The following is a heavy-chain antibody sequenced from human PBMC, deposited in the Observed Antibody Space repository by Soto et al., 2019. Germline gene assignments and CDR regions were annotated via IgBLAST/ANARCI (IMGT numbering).Heavy chain of an antibody. J-gene: IGHJ3*02. D-gene: IGHD6-13*01. CDR1: GFTFDDYT. CDR3: AKDISRYSSSWYSAFDI. CDR2: ISWDGGST. V-gene: IGHV3-43*01. Sequence: EVQLVESGGVVVQPGGSLRLSCAASGFTFDDYTMHWVRQAPGKGLEWVSLISWDGGSTYYADSVKGRFTISRDNSKNSLYLQMNSLRTEDTALYYCAKDISRYSSSWYSAFDIWGQGTMVTVSS.